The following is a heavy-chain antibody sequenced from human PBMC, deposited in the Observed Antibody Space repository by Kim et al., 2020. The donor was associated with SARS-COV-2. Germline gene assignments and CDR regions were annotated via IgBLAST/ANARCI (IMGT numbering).Heavy chain of an antibody. Sequence: GGSLRLSCAASGFSFNNYGMHWVRQAPGKGLEWVAFISYEGSKKQYLDSLKGRFTVSRDYSKNTLYLQMNSLTAEDTAVYYCAKHGYIFGLNTYYGMDLWGQGTTVTVSS. D-gene: IGHD5-12*01. V-gene: IGHV3-30*18. CDR2: ISYEGSKK. CDR3: AKHGYIFGLNTYYGMDL. J-gene: IGHJ6*02. CDR1: GFSFNNYG.